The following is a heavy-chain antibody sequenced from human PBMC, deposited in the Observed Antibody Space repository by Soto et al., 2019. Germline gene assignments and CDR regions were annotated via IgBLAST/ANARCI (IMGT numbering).Heavy chain of an antibody. J-gene: IGHJ5*01. CDR1: GGSFRGNL. D-gene: IGHD3-10*01. Sequence: QVQLQQWGAGLLKPSETLSLSCAVYGGSFRGNLWSWIRQAPGKGLEWIGDIDHNGSAKYSPSFKSRVTILVDSSKRQFSLQMTSVSDADTALYFCARGGAVPALRRGISLNNWFDSWGQGTLVTVSS. CDR3: ARGGAVPALRRGISLNNWFDS. V-gene: IGHV4-34*01. CDR2: IDHNGSA.